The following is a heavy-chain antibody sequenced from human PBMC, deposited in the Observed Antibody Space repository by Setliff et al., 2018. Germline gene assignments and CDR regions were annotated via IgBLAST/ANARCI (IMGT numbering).Heavy chain of an antibody. V-gene: IGHV7-4-1*02. Sequence: ASVKVSCKASGYTFTSYAMNWVRQAPGQGLEWMGWINTNTGNPTYAQGFTGRFVFSLDTSVSAAYLQISSLKAEDTAVYYCARGPLHYDFWSGYYTVSWFDPWGQGTLVTVSS. CDR1: GYTFTSYA. D-gene: IGHD3-3*01. CDR3: ARGPLHYDFWSGYYTVSWFDP. CDR2: INTNTGNP. J-gene: IGHJ5*02.